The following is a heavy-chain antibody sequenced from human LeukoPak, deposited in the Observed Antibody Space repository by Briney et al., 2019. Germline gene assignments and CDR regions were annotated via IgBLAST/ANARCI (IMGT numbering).Heavy chain of an antibody. D-gene: IGHD1-26*01. Sequence: PGGSLRLSCAASGFTFSSYAMSWGRQARGKGLEWVSAISGSGGSTYYADSVKGRFTISRDNSKNTLYLQTNVLRAEDTAAYYCAKDRSGATGFPYWGQGTLVTVSS. CDR3: AKDRSGATGFPY. CDR2: ISGSGGST. J-gene: IGHJ4*02. V-gene: IGHV3-23*01. CDR1: GFTFSSYA.